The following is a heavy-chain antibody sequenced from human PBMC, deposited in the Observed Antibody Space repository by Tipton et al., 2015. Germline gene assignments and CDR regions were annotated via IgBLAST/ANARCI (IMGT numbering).Heavy chain of an antibody. Sequence: SLRLSCAASGFTFSNYGMHWVRQAPGKGLQWVAVIRYDGTNKNHADSVKGRFTISRDNSKNTVYLQMNSLRAEDTAVYYCARLLWGYNNYGMDVWGQGTPVTVFS. V-gene: IGHV3-33*01. J-gene: IGHJ6*02. CDR3: ARLLWGYNNYGMDV. CDR1: GFTFSNYG. D-gene: IGHD3-16*01. CDR2: IRYDGTNK.